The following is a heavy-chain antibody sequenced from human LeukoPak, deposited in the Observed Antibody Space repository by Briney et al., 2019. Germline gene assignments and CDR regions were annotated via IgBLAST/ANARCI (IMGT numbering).Heavy chain of an antibody. CDR2: INPSSGGT. V-gene: IGHV1-2*04. CDR3: ARGSITMVRGVNNWLDP. D-gene: IGHD3-10*01. Sequence: TSVKVCCKASGYTFTGYYMHWVRQAPGQGLEWMGWINPSSGGTNYAQKFQGWVTMTRDTSISTAYMELSRLRSDDTAVYYCARGSITMVRGVNNWLDPWGQGTLVTVSS. J-gene: IGHJ5*02. CDR1: GYTFTGYY.